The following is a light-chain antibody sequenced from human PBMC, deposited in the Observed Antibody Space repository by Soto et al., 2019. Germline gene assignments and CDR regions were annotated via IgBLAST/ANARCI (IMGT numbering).Light chain of an antibody. J-gene: IGKJ4*01. CDR1: QSVYKNF. CDR3: QQYGRSPPT. CDR2: GAS. Sequence: EIVLTQSPGTLSLSPGERATLSCRASQSVYKNFLAWYQQKPGQAPRLLINGASNRATGIPDRFSGSGSGTDFSLTIDRLEPEDFEVYFCQQYGRSPPTFGGGTKVAIK. V-gene: IGKV3-20*01.